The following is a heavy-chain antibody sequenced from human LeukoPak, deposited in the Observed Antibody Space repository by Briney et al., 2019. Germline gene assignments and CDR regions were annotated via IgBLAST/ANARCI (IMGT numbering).Heavy chain of an antibody. D-gene: IGHD3-16*02. CDR2: ISSSSSYI. CDR1: GFTFSSYS. V-gene: IGHV3-21*01. CDR3: ARDNSHVPGQYYDCVWGSYRYYLYYFDY. Sequence: PGGSLRLSCAASGFTFSSYSMNWVRQAPGKGLEWVSSISSSSSYIYYADSVKGRFTISRDNAKNSLYLQMNSLRAEDTAVYYCARDNSHVPGQYYDCVWGSYRYYLYYFDYWGQGTLVTVSS. J-gene: IGHJ4*02.